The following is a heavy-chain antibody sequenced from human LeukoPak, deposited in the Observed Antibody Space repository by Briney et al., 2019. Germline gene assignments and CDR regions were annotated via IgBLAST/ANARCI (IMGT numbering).Heavy chain of an antibody. V-gene: IGHV1-18*01. Sequence: ASVKVSCKASGYTFTSYGISWVRQAPGQGLERMGWISAYNGNTNYAQKLQGRVTMTTDTSTSTAYMELRSLRSDDTAVYYCARGNDSSGYLEAYGMDVWGQGTTVTVSS. J-gene: IGHJ6*02. CDR3: ARGNDSSGYLEAYGMDV. D-gene: IGHD3-22*01. CDR2: ISAYNGNT. CDR1: GYTFTSYG.